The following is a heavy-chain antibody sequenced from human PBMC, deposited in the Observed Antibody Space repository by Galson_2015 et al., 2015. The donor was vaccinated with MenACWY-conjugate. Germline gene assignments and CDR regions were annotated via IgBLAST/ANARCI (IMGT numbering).Heavy chain of an antibody. Sequence: QSGAEVTKPGESLQISCKGSGYSFTNYWIAWVRQMPGTGLEWVGLIDPVNSNIRYSPSFQGQVTISADESISTAYLQWSSLKASDTATYYCARHPPGGRGMDVWGRGTTVTVSS. CDR3: ARHPPGGRGMDV. CDR1: GYSFTNYW. D-gene: IGHD1-26*01. J-gene: IGHJ6*02. V-gene: IGHV5-51*01. CDR2: IDPVNSNI.